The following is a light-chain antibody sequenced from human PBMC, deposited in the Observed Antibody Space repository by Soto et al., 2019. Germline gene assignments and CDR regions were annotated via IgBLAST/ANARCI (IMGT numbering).Light chain of an antibody. J-gene: IGLJ1*01. CDR1: KIERKN. CDR2: RDS. Sequence: SSELTQSLSVSVALGQTARITCGGYKIERKNVHWYQQRPGQAPVLVIYRDSNRPSGIPERFSGSNSGNTATLTISRAQAGDEADYYCQVWDSSTAVFGTGTKLTVL. CDR3: QVWDSSTAV. V-gene: IGLV3-9*01.